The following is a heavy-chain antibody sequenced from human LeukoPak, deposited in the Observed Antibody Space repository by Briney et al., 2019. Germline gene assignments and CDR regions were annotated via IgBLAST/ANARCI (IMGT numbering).Heavy chain of an antibody. D-gene: IGHD3-9*01. CDR2: MNPNSGNT. J-gene: IGHJ4*02. V-gene: IGHV1-8*01. Sequence: GASVKVSCKASGYTFTSYDINWVRQATGQGLEWMGWMNPNSGNTGYAQKFQGRVTMTRNTSISTAYMELSSLRSEDTAVYYCAREAPPYYDILTGYYNVRYFDYWGQGTLVTVSS. CDR3: AREAPPYYDILTGYYNVRYFDY. CDR1: GYTFTSYD.